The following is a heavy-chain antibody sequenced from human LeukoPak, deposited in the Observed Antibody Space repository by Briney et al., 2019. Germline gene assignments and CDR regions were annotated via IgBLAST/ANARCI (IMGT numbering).Heavy chain of an antibody. CDR2: INHSGST. Sequence: SETLSLTCAVYGESFSGYYWSWIRQPPGKGLEWIGEINHSGSTNYSPSLKSRVTISVDTSNNQFSLKLSSVTAADTAIYYCARRDYCTSTSCYESYNWFDPWARETWSPSPQ. CDR1: GESFSGYY. D-gene: IGHD2-2*01. CDR3: ARRDYCTSTSCYESYNWFDP. J-gene: IGHJ5*02. V-gene: IGHV4-34*01.